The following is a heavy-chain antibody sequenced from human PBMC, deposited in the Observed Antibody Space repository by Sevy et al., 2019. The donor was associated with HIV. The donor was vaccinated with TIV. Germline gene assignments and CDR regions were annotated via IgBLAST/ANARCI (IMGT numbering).Heavy chain of an antibody. V-gene: IGHV3-11*01. J-gene: IGHJ6*02. D-gene: IGHD3-10*01. CDR2: ITSSGSTI. CDR1: GFTFSDYY. Sequence: GGSLRLSCAASGFTFSDYYMSWIRQAPGKGLEWVSYITSSGSTIYSADSVKGRFTISRDNAKNSLYLQMNSLRAEDTAVYYCARDSGSGSYYNPADYGMDVWGQGTTVTVSS. CDR3: ARDSGSGSYYNPADYGMDV.